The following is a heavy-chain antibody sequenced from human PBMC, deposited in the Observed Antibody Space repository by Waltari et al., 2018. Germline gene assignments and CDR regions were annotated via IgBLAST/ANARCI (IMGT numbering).Heavy chain of an antibody. D-gene: IGHD6-13*01. CDR3: AKDPGLVYRSSWYFDY. CDR1: GFTFSSYG. J-gene: IGHJ4*02. CDR2: ISYDGSNK. V-gene: IGHV3-30*18. Sequence: QVQLVESGGGVVQPGRSLSLPCAAPGFTFSSYGMHWVRLAPGKGLEWVAVISYDGSNKYYADSVKGRFTISRDNSKNTLYLQMNSLRAEDTAVYYCAKDPGLVYRSSWYFDYWGQGTLVTVSS.